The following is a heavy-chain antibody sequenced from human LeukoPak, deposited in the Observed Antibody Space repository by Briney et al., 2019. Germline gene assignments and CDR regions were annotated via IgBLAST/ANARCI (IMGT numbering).Heavy chain of an antibody. CDR1: GFTFSSYS. CDR3: ARGDNWNPDWFDP. D-gene: IGHD1-20*01. J-gene: IGHJ5*02. Sequence: GGSLRLSCAASGFTFSSYSMNWVRQAPGKGLEWVSSISSSSSYIYYADSVKGRFTISRDNAKNSLYLQMNSLRAEDTAVYYCARGDNWNPDWFDPWGQGTLVTVSS. CDR2: ISSSSSYI. V-gene: IGHV3-21*01.